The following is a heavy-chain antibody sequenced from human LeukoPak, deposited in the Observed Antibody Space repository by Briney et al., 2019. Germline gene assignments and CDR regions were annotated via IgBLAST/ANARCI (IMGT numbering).Heavy chain of an antibody. CDR2: ISSSGYTI. CDR1: GFTFSDFY. J-gene: IGHJ4*02. V-gene: IGHV3-11*01. D-gene: IGHD3-10*01. Sequence: PGGSLRLSCAASGFTFSDFYMSWIRQAPGKGLEWISYISSSGYTIYYADSVKGRFTNSRDNANRSLYLQMNSLTAEDTAVYYCAREWYASGSYSKYDYWGQGTLVTVSS. CDR3: AREWYASGSYSKYDY.